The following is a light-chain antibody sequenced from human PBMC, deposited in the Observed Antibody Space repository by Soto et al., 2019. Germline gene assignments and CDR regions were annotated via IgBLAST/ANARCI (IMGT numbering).Light chain of an antibody. Sequence: EIVMTQSPATLAVSPGERATLSCRASQSVRNHVAWYQQRVGQAPRLLMYDASTRAAGIPARFTGSGSGTQFSLFIDRLQSEDFAVYFCQQYDYWPTYTFGQGTKLEIK. CDR3: QQYDYWPTYT. CDR2: DAS. CDR1: QSVRNH. V-gene: IGKV3-15*01. J-gene: IGKJ2*01.